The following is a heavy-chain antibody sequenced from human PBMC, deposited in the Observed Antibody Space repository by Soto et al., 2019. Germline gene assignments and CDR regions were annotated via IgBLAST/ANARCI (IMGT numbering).Heavy chain of an antibody. Sequence: ASVKVSCKASGYTFTSYAMNWVRQAPGQGLEWMGWINTNTGNPTYAQGFTGRFVFSLDTSVSTAYLQISSLKAEDTAVYYCARGGSGSYYPLDQHWGQGTLVTVSS. CDR2: INTNTGNP. V-gene: IGHV7-4-1*02. D-gene: IGHD3-10*01. CDR1: GYTFTSYA. CDR3: ARGGSGSYYPLDQH. J-gene: IGHJ1*01.